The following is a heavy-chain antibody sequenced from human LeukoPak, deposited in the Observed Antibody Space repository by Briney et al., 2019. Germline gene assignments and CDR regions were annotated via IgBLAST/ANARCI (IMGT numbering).Heavy chain of an antibody. CDR1: GYRFISNY. D-gene: IGHD2-21*02. CDR2: MHPGNGNT. J-gene: IGHJ4*02. V-gene: IGHV1-2*02. CDR3: AREGSYCVGGDCYSFDL. Sequence: GASVKVSCKASGYRFISNYIQWVRQAPGLGPEWMGWMHPGNGNTRYAEKFQGRVTMIRGTSINTAYMDLSSLRSDDTAVYYCAREGSYCVGGDCYSFDLWGQGTLITVSS.